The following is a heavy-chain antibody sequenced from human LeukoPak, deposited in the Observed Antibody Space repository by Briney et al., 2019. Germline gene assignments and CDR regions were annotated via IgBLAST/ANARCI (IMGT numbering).Heavy chain of an antibody. CDR3: AKKGAVVAAPFDS. D-gene: IGHD2-15*01. CDR2: ISSDGDGT. V-gene: IGHV3-64*04. CDR1: GFTFHNYA. J-gene: IGHJ4*02. Sequence: GGSLGLSCSASGFTFHNYAMHWVRQAPGKGLEYVSAISSDGDGTYYADSVKGRFTISRDNSRNTLYLQMDSLRADDTAVYYCAKKGAVVAAPFDSWGQGSLVTVSS.